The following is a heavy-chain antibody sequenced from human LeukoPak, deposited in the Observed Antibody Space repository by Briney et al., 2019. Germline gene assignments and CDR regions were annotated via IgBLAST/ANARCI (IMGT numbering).Heavy chain of an antibody. CDR1: GFTFSTYW. CDR2: ISSNGAST. J-gene: IGHJ4*02. Sequence: GGSLRLSCAASGFTFSTYWMAWVRQAPGKGLEYVSGISSNGASTNYGSSVRGRFTISRDNSKNTPYLQMGSLRPEDMAVYYCARVYIAGMAGHYSLDYWGQGTLLTVSS. CDR3: ARVYIAGMAGHYSLDY. V-gene: IGHV3-64*01. D-gene: IGHD3-9*01.